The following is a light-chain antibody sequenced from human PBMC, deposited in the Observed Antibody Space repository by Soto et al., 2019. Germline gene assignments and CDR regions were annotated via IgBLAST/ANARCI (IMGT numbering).Light chain of an antibody. CDR2: EVT. CDR3: ASFARSGTRV. CDR1: SSNVGGYAY. Sequence: QSAPTQPASVSGSPGQSITISCTGSSSNVGGYAYVSWYQQHPGKAPRLIISEVTNRPSGISSRFSGSKSGNTASLTISGLQPEDEADYYCASFARSGTRVIGGGTKLTVL. J-gene: IGLJ3*02. V-gene: IGLV2-14*01.